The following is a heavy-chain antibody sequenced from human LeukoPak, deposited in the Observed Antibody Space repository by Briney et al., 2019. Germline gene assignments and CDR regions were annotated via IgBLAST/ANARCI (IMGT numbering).Heavy chain of an antibody. CDR1: GGSITTYY. J-gene: IGHJ6*02. CDR3: ARAQLNLLVDFGMDV. Sequence: SETLSLTCTVSGGSITTYYWTWLRQPPGKGLEWLGYINYSGSTNYNPSRKSRVTISVDTSKNQFSLKLSSVTAADTAVYYCARAQLNLLVDFGMDVWGQGTTVTVSS. CDR2: INYSGST. V-gene: IGHV4-59*01. D-gene: IGHD1-1*01.